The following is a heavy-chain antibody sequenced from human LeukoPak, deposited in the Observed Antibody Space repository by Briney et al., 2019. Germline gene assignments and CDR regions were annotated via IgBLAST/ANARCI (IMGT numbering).Heavy chain of an antibody. CDR2: INSDGSST. CDR1: GFTLSSYW. CDR3: ARVDYYYGMDV. V-gene: IGHV3-74*01. Sequence: GSLRLSCAASGFTLSSYWMHWVRQAPGKGLVWVSRINSDGSSTSYADSVKGRFTISRDNAKNTLYLQMNSLRAEDTAVYYCARVDYYYGMDVWGQGTTVTVSS. J-gene: IGHJ6*02.